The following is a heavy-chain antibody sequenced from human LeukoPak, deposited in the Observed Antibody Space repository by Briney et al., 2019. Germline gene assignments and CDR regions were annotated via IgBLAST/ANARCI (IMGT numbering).Heavy chain of an antibody. CDR1: GYTFTSYG. V-gene: IGHV1-18*01. D-gene: IGHD4-17*01. CDR3: ARDGYGDQSYYYYYMDV. CDR2: ISAYNGNT. Sequence: GASVKVSCKASGYTFTSYGISWVRQAPGQGLEWMGWISAYNGNTNYAQKLQGRVTMTTDTSTSTAYMELRSLRSDDTAVYYCARDGYGDQSYYYYYMDVWGKGTTVTISS. J-gene: IGHJ6*03.